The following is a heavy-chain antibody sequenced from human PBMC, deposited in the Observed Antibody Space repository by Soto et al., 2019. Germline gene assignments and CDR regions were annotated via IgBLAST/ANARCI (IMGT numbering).Heavy chain of an antibody. Sequence: QVQLVQSGAEVRKPGASVKVSCKTSGYTFTDYDINWVRQAPGQGLEWVGRMNPNSGRTDYTQKLEGRVTMTRDLTISTAYMELSSLGYDDTAVYFCSKWGRNGWYTGCFWGQGTLVTFSS. CDR1: GYTFTDYD. D-gene: IGHD6-19*01. V-gene: IGHV1-8*02. J-gene: IGHJ4*02. CDR3: SKWGRNGWYTGCF. CDR2: MNPNSGRT.